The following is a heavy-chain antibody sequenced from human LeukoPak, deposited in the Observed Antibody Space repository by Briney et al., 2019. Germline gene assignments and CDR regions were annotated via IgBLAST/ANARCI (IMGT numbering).Heavy chain of an antibody. CDR2: IIPIFGTA. J-gene: IGHJ4*02. D-gene: IGHD3-22*01. CDR3: ARDLSNYDSSGYHYYFDY. Sequence: GASVKVSCKASGGTFSSYAISWVRQAPGQGLEWMGGIIPIFGTANYAQKFQGRVTITADESTSTAYMELSSLRSEDTAVYYCARDLSNYDSSGYHYYFDYWGQGTLVTVSS. CDR1: GGTFSSYA. V-gene: IGHV1-69*13.